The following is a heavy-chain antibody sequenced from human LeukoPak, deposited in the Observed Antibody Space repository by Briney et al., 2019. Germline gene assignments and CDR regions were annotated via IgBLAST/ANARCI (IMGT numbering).Heavy chain of an antibody. D-gene: IGHD3-10*01. CDR3: AREYGSGNFDY. Sequence: SETLSLTCTVSGGSISSSSYHWGWIRQPPGRGLEWIGSIYYSGSTYYNPSLKSRVTISVDTSKNQFSLKLRSVTAADTAVYYCAREYGSGNFDYWGQGTLVTVSS. J-gene: IGHJ4*02. CDR2: IYYSGST. CDR1: GGSISSSSYH. V-gene: IGHV4-39*01.